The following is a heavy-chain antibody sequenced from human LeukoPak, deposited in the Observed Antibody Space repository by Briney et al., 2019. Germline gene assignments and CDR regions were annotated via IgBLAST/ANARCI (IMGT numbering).Heavy chain of an antibody. Sequence: PSETLSLTCTVSGGSISSSSYYWGWIRRPPGKGLEWIGSIYYSGSTYYNPSLKSRVTISVDRSKNQFSLKLSSVTAADTAVYYCARDDSSRRSWFDPWGQGTLVTVSS. CDR1: GGSISSSSYY. J-gene: IGHJ5*02. V-gene: IGHV4-39*07. CDR3: ARDDSSRRSWFDP. CDR2: IYYSGST. D-gene: IGHD6-13*01.